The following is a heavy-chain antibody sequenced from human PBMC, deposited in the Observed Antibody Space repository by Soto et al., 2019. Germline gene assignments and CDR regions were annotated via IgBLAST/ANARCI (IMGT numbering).Heavy chain of an antibody. CDR3: ASVHSSSWIDAFDI. D-gene: IGHD6-13*01. J-gene: IGHJ3*02. Sequence: PGGSLRLSCAASGFTFSSYAMSWVRQAPGKGLEWVSAISSSINTIYYADSVKGRFTISRDNAKNSLYLQMNSLRAEDTAVYYCASVHSSSWIDAFDIWGQGTMVTVSS. CDR1: GFTFSSYA. CDR2: ISSSINTI. V-gene: IGHV3-48*01.